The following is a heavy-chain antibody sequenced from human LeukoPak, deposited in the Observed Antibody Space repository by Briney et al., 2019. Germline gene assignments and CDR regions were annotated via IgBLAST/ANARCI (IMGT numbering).Heavy chain of an antibody. CDR3: ARGRASGWSDAFDI. CDR1: GGSISSGGYS. Sequence: PSETLSLTCAVSGGSISSGGYSWSWIRQPPGKGLEWIGYIYHSGSTYYNPSLKSRVTISVDRSKNQFSLNLNSVTAADMAVYYCARGRASGWSDAFDIWGQGTMVTVSS. D-gene: IGHD6-19*01. V-gene: IGHV4-30-2*01. J-gene: IGHJ3*02. CDR2: IYHSGST.